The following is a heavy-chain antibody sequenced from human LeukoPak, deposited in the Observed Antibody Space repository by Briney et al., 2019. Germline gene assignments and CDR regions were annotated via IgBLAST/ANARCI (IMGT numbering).Heavy chain of an antibody. CDR3: ARPRSTNYFDY. Sequence: NYNPSLKSRVTTSVDTSKNQFSLNLSSVTAADTAVYYCARPRSTNYFDYWGQGTLVTVSS. D-gene: IGHD2-15*01. V-gene: IGHV4-34*01. J-gene: IGHJ4*02.